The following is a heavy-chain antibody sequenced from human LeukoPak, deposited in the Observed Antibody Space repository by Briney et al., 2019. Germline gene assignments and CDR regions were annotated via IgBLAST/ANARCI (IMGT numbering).Heavy chain of an antibody. J-gene: IGHJ4*02. D-gene: IGHD1-14*01. CDR2: ISFDGNNK. CDR3: AKDRHPARTDGYYFDY. CDR1: AFTFSSYG. Sequence: GGSLRLSCAASAFTFSSYGMHWVRQAPGKGLEWVAVISFDGNNKYYADSVKGQFTISRDNSKNTLYLQMNSLRAEDTAVYYCAKDRHPARTDGYYFDYWGQGTLVTVSS. V-gene: IGHV3-30*18.